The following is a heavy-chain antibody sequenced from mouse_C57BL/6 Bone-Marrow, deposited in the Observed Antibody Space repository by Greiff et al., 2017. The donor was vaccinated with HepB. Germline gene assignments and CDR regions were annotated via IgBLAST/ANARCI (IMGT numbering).Heavy chain of an antibody. V-gene: IGHV1-26*01. CDR3: ARRDYDEGNFDY. CDR2: INPNNGGT. J-gene: IGHJ2*01. Sequence: EVQLQQSGPELVKPGASVKISCKASGYTFTDYYMNWVKQSHGKSLEWIGDINPNNGGTSYNQKFKGKATLTVDKSSSTAYMELRSLTSEDSAVYYCARRDYDEGNFDYWGQGTTLTVSS. D-gene: IGHD2-4*01. CDR1: GYTFTDYY.